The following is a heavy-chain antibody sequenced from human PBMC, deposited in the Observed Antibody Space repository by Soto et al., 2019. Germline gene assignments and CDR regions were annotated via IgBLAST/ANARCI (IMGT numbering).Heavy chain of an antibody. CDR1: GGSISSGDYY. CDR3: ARGTRVLRFLEWLAWFDP. Sequence: PSETLSLTCTVSGGSISSGDYYWSWIRQPPGKGLEWIGYIYYSGSTYYNPSLKSRVTISVDTSKNQFSLKLSSVTAADTAVYYCARGTRVLRFLEWLAWFDPWGQGTLVTVSS. CDR2: IYYSGST. J-gene: IGHJ5*02. D-gene: IGHD3-3*01. V-gene: IGHV4-30-4*01.